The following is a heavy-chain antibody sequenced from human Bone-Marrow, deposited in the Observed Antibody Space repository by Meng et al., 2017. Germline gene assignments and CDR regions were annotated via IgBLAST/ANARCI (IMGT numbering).Heavy chain of an antibody. CDR3: ARLAYDSSGYWFDY. J-gene: IGHJ4*02. V-gene: IGHV4-34*01. Sequence: QVQLQQLGAGLLKPSETLSLTCAVYGGSFSGYYWSWIRQPPGKGLEWIGEINHSGSTNYNPSLKSRVTISVDTSKNQFSLKLSSVTAADTAVYYCARLAYDSSGYWFDYWGQGTLVTASS. D-gene: IGHD3-22*01. CDR1: GGSFSGYY. CDR2: INHSGST.